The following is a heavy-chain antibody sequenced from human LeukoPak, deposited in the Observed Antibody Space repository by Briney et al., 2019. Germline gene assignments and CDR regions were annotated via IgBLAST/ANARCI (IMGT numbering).Heavy chain of an antibody. CDR1: GGSINSVIYH. CDR3: ARALSTIDAFDI. V-gene: IGHV4-61*02. Sequence: SETLSLTCTVSGGSINSVIYHWSWVRQPAGKGLEWIGRIYTSGSTNYNPSLKSRVTISVDTSKNQFSLKLSSVTAADTAVYYCARALSTIDAFDIWGQGTMVTVSS. D-gene: IGHD5-24*01. J-gene: IGHJ3*02. CDR2: IYTSGST.